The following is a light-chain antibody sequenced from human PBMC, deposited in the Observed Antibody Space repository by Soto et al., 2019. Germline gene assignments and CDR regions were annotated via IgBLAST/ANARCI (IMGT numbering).Light chain of an antibody. CDR2: QDS. CDR1: KLGDKY. CDR3: QAWDSSTVV. Sequence: SYELTQAPSLSVSPGQTASINCSGDKLGDKYACWYQQKPGQSPVLVIYQDSKRPSGIPERFSGSNSGNTATLTISGTQAMDEADYYCQAWDSSTVVFGGGTKLTVL. J-gene: IGLJ2*01. V-gene: IGLV3-1*01.